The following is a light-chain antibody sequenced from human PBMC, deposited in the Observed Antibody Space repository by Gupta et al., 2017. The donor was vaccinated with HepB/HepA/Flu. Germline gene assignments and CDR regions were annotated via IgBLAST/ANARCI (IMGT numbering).Light chain of an antibody. CDR3: QQFNSYPIT. J-gene: IGKJ5*01. CDR1: QDINSY. Sequence: DIQLTQSPSFLSASVRDRVTITCRASQDINSYFIWYQQKPGKAPNLLIYTASTLQGGVPSRFSGSGSGTEFTLTTSSLQPEDFATYYCQQFNSYPITFGQGTRLDIK. V-gene: IGKV1-9*01. CDR2: TAS.